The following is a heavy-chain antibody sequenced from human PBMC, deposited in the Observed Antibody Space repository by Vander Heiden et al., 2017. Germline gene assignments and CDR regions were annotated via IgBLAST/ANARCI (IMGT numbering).Heavy chain of an antibody. CDR1: GFTFDDYA. J-gene: IGHJ4*02. Sequence: EVQLVESGGGLVQPGRSLRLSCAASGFTFDDYAMHWVRQAPGKGLEWVSGISWNSGSIGYADSVKGRFTISRDNAKNSLYLQMNSLRAEDTALYYCAKDISPYSSGWWGGYYFDYWGQGTLVTVSS. D-gene: IGHD6-19*01. CDR2: ISWNSGSI. CDR3: AKDISPYSSGWWGGYYFDY. V-gene: IGHV3-9*01.